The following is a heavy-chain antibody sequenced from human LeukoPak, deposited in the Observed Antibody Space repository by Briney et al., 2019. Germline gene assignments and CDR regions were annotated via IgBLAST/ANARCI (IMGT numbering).Heavy chain of an antibody. V-gene: IGHV4-39*07. J-gene: IGHJ4*02. D-gene: IGHD6-19*01. CDR3: ATHRGHKYSSGWYYFDY. CDR1: GGSIRSSNYY. CDR2: IYYSGST. Sequence: SETLSLTCTVSGGSIRSSNYYWGWIRQPPGKGLEWIGSIYYSGSTYYNPSLKSRVTISVDTSKNQFSLRLSSVTAADTAVYYCATHRGHKYSSGWYYFDYWGQGTLVTVSS.